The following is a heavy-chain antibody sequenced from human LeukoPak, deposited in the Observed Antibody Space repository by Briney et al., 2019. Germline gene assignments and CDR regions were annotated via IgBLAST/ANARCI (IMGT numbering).Heavy chain of an antibody. CDR3: ARIITIFGVVTRAFYYMDV. CDR1: GFTFSDYY. J-gene: IGHJ6*03. V-gene: IGHV3-11*04. D-gene: IGHD3-3*01. CDR2: ISSSGSTI. Sequence: PGGSLRLSCAASGFTFSDYYMSWLRQAPGKGLEWVSYISSSGSTIYYADSVKGRFTISRDNAKNSLYLQMNSLRAEDTAVYYCARIITIFGVVTRAFYYMDVWGKGTTVTVSS.